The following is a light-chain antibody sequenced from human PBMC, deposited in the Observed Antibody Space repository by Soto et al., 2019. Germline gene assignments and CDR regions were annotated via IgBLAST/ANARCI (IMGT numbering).Light chain of an antibody. J-gene: IGKJ1*01. V-gene: IGKV3-15*01. Sequence: EIVMTQSPATLSVSPGEGATLTCRAGQSVSSNLAWYQQKPGQAPRLLIYHASTRAPGVPARFGGSGSGTDSTLTISSLQSDHFAVYYCQQSNNWPPTFGQGTKVEIK. CDR1: QSVSSN. CDR3: QQSNNWPPT. CDR2: HAS.